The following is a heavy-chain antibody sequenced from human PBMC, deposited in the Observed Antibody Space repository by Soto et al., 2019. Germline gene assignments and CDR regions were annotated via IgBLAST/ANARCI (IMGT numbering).Heavy chain of an antibody. CDR1: GFKFSDYW. J-gene: IGHJ4*02. CDR2: IKHDTSEA. CDR3: ARDGLLFSGPYRPSRFDY. V-gene: IGHV3-7*03. D-gene: IGHD3-16*02. Sequence: GGSLRLSCAASGFKFSDYWMSWVRQAPGKGLEWVGNIKHDTSEAHYADSVKGRFTITRDNIKNFLFLQMNGLRSDDTASYYCARDGLLFSGPYRPSRFDYWGLGTLVTVS.